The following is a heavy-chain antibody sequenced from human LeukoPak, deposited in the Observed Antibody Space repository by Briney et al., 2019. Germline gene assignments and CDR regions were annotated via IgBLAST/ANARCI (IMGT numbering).Heavy chain of an antibody. J-gene: IGHJ4*02. Sequence: PSETLSLTCTVSGGSISSSSYYWGWIRQPPGKGLEWIGSIYYSGSTYYNPSLKSRVTISVDTSKNQFSLKLSSVTAADTAVYYCARGPDIGVVPAAMGYFDYWGQGTLVTVSS. V-gene: IGHV4-39*07. D-gene: IGHD2-2*01. CDR1: GGSISSSSYY. CDR2: IYYSGST. CDR3: ARGPDIGVVPAAMGYFDY.